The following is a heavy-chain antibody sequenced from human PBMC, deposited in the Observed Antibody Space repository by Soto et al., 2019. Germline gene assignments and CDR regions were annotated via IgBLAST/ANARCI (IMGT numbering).Heavy chain of an antibody. J-gene: IGHJ4*02. CDR3: AREAYFIDY. D-gene: IGHD3-10*01. Sequence: VQLVESGGDLVQPGGSLRLSCAASGFTFSSYEMNWVRQAPGKGLEWVSYISSTGTSMDYADSVKGRFTISRDNAKNSLQLKLNSQRDEDTAVYYCAREAYFIDYWGQGTLVSVSA. CDR2: ISSTGTSM. CDR1: GFTFSSYE. V-gene: IGHV3-48*03.